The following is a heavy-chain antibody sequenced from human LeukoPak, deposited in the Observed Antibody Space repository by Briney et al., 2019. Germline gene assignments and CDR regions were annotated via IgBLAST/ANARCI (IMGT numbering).Heavy chain of an antibody. CDR3: ARSMAQDVDAFDI. CDR2: ISSSSRYI. V-gene: IGHV3-21*01. CDR1: GFTFNNYW. D-gene: IGHD2-21*01. Sequence: GESLRLSCAASGFTFNNYWMSWVRQAPGKGLEWVSSISSSSRYIYYADSVKGRFTISRDNAKNSLYLQMNSLRAEDTAVYYCARSMAQDVDAFDIWGQGTMATVSS. J-gene: IGHJ3*02.